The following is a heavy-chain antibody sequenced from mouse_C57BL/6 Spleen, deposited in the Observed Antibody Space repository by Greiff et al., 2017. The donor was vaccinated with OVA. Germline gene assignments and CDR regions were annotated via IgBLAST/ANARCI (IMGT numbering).Heavy chain of an antibody. CDR3: ARSYYGSSEGFAY. CDR1: GYTFTSYW. V-gene: IGHV1-55*01. Sequence: QVQLQQPGAELVKPGASVKMSCKASGYTFTSYWITWVKQRPGQGLEWIGDIYPGSGSTNYNEKFKSKATLTVDTSSSTAYMQLSSLTSEDSAVYYCARSYYGSSEGFAYWGQGTLVTVSA. D-gene: IGHD1-1*01. J-gene: IGHJ3*01. CDR2: IYPGSGST.